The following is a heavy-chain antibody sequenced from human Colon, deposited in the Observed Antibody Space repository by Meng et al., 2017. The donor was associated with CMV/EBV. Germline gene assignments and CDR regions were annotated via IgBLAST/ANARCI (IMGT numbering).Heavy chain of an antibody. Sequence: GGSLRLSCAGSGLIFSSDGMNWVRQAPGKGLEWVSSITTANAYKSYAESVKGRFTISRDDAKSSLFLQMDSLRVDDTAVYYCARPLSPRSAYSALLAFWGQGTLVTVSS. D-gene: IGHD2-15*01. CDR3: ARPLSPRSAYSALLAF. CDR2: ITTANAYK. J-gene: IGHJ4*02. CDR1: GLIFSSDG. V-gene: IGHV3-21*06.